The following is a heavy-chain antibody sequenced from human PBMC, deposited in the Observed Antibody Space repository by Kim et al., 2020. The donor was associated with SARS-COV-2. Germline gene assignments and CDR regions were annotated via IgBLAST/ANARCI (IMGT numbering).Heavy chain of an antibody. Sequence: SGPTLVKPTQTLTLTCTFSGFSLSTSGVGVGWIRQPPGKALEWLALIYWDDDKRYSPSLKSRLTITKDTSKNQVVLTLTNMDPVDTATYYCAHSLAPVGSAYYWYNWFDPWGQGTLVTVSS. CDR1: GFSLSTSGVG. D-gene: IGHD3-22*01. CDR3: AHSLAPVGSAYYWYNWFDP. CDR2: IYWDDDK. V-gene: IGHV2-5*02. J-gene: IGHJ5*02.